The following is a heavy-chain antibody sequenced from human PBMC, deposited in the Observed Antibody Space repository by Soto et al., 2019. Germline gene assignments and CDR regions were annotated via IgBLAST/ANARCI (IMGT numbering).Heavy chain of an antibody. CDR2: LIPIFGTA. CDR1: GGTFSSYG. V-gene: IGHV1-69*13. J-gene: IGHJ5*02. CDR3: ARTKRFWCDP. Sequence: SVKVSFKASGGTFSSYGISWVRQAPGQGLEWMGGLIPIFGTANYAQKFQGRVTITADESTNTAYMELSSPISEDTAVYDCARTKRFWCDPWGQGPLVTVAS.